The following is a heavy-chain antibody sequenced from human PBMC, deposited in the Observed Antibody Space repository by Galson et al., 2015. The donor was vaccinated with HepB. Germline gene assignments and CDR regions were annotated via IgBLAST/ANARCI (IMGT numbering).Heavy chain of an antibody. Sequence: SLRLSCAASGFTFSNARMSWVRQAPGKGLEWVGRIKSKTDGGTTDYAAPVKGRFTISRDDSKNTLYLQMNSLKTEDTAVYYCTTYVLLWFGEYGDVWGQGTTVTVSS. V-gene: IGHV3-15*01. CDR3: TTYVLLWFGEYGDV. CDR2: IKSKTDGGTT. CDR1: GFTFSNAR. J-gene: IGHJ6*02. D-gene: IGHD3-10*01.